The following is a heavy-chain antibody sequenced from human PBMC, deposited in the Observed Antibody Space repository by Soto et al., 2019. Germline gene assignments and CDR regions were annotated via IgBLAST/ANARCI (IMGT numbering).Heavy chain of an antibody. Sequence: EVQLVESGGGLVQPGGSLRLSCAASGFTFSTYWMTWVRQAPGKGLECVANIKKDGTEEKYVASVRGRFTISRDNAKNSLYLQMNSLRAEDTAVYYCARGGSESDYWGQGTLVIVSS. J-gene: IGHJ4*02. CDR1: GFTFSTYW. CDR2: IKKDGTEE. D-gene: IGHD3-10*01. V-gene: IGHV3-7*03. CDR3: ARGGSESDY.